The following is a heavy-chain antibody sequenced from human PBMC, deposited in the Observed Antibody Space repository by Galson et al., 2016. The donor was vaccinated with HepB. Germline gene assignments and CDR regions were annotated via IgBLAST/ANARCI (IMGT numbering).Heavy chain of an antibody. J-gene: IGHJ4*02. CDR2: IYPHDSDT. D-gene: IGHD4/OR15-4a*01. CDR3: ARRGGATYGD. V-gene: IGHV5-51*01. CDR1: GYTFSTDW. Sequence: QSGAEVKKPGESLKISCKGSGYTFSTDWIGWVRQLPGKGLEWMGVIYPHDSDTRYSPSFQAQVTISADKSVSTAYLQWSSLKASDTAMYFCARRGGATYGDWGQGTLVTVSS.